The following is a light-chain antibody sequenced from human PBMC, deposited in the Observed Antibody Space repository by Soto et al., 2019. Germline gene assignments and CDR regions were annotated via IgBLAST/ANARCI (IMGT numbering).Light chain of an antibody. CDR3: QQLNSYPFT. J-gene: IGKJ3*01. V-gene: IGKV1-9*01. CDR2: GAS. Sequence: DIQLTQSPSLLSASVGDRVTITCRASQGIFSYFAWYQQKPGKAPNLLIYGASTLQSGVPSRFSGSGSGTEFTLTVTILQPEDFATYYCQQLNSYPFTFGPGTKVHI. CDR1: QGIFSY.